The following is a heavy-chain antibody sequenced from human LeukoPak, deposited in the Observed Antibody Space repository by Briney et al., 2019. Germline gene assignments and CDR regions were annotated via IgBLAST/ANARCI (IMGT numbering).Heavy chain of an antibody. D-gene: IGHD3-22*01. J-gene: IGHJ4*02. CDR2: IYYSGST. CDR1: GGSISSGGYS. V-gene: IGHV4-30-4*07. CDR3: ARVRRDSSGYRYYFDY. Sequence: ASETLSLTCAVSGGSISSGGYSWSWIRQPPGKGLEWIGYIYYSGSTYYNPSLKSRVTISVDTSKNQFSLKLSSVTAADTAVYYCARVRRDSSGYRYYFDYWGQGTLVTVSS.